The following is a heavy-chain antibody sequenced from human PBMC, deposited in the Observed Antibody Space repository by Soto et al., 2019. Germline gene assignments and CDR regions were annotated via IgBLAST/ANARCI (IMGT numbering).Heavy chain of an antibody. J-gene: IGHJ4*02. V-gene: IGHV3-23*01. CDR1: GFTFSSYG. Sequence: EVQLLESGGGLVQPGGSLSLTCAAYGFTFSSYGISWIRLSPGKGLEWVSVISGGGDTTYYTPSVKGRFTISRDDFRNTLYLQMNSLRTEDTAIYYCAKLRDFVVLPAGILDYWGPGTLVTVS. D-gene: IGHD2-8*01. CDR2: ISGGGDTT. CDR3: AKLRDFVVLPAGILDY.